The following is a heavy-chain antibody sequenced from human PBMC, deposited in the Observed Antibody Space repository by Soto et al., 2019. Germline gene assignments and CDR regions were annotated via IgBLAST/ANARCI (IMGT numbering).Heavy chain of an antibody. CDR2: ILYDGSNE. D-gene: IGHD6-13*01. V-gene: IGHV3-30*18. J-gene: IGHJ4*02. Sequence: GGSLRLSCPAPGFIFSNYGMHWVRQAPGKGLEWVAAILYDGSNEYYADSVKGRFTIFRDNSKNILYLQMNSLRAEDTAMYYCAKDRSSSWSFDYWGQGTLVTVSS. CDR1: GFIFSNYG. CDR3: AKDRSSSWSFDY.